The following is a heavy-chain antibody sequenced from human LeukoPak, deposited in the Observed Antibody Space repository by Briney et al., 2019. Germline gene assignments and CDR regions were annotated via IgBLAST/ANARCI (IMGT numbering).Heavy chain of an antibody. D-gene: IGHD3-22*01. CDR2: ISSSGSII. CDR1: GFTFSTYS. J-gene: IGHJ4*02. V-gene: IGHV3-48*01. Sequence: HXGGSLRLSCAASGFTFSTYSMNWVRQAPGKGLEGVSYISSSGSIISSAASVKPRFTISTYPPNTSLYLQLSSLRAEDTAVYSCARDNLYFAGRGYYAAPSDWGQGTLVTVSS. CDR3: ARDNLYFAGRGYYAAPSD.